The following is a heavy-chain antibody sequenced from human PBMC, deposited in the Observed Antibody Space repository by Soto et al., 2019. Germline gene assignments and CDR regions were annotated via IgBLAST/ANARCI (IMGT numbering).Heavy chain of an antibody. CDR2: FYSSGSI. CDR1: GYSITAGGYY. D-gene: IGHD6-19*01. Sequence: PSETLSLTCFVSGYSITAGGYYWSWIRHHPGKGLEWIGSFYSSGSIIYNPSLRSRVSISGDTSSNQFSMSLTSVTAADTARYYCARMYSSGSGWFQPWGQGTLVT. J-gene: IGHJ5*02. V-gene: IGHV4-31*03. CDR3: ARMYSSGSGWFQP.